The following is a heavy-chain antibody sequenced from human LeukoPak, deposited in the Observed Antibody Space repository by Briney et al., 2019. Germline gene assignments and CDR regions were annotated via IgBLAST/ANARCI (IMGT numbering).Heavy chain of an antibody. CDR1: GYTFTGYY. D-gene: IGHD1-1*01. J-gene: IGHJ4*02. Sequence: ASVKVSCKASGYTFTGYYMHWVRQAPGQGLEWMGWINPNSGGTNYAQRFQGRVTMTRDTSITTAYMELSRLRSDDSAVYYCAQDLPLGTPGKFYRRYYFDYWGQGTLVTVSS. V-gene: IGHV1-2*02. CDR3: AQDLPLGTPGKFYRRYYFDY. CDR2: INPNSGGT.